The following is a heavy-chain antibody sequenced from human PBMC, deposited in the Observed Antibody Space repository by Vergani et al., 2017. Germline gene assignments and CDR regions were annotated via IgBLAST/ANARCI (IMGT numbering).Heavy chain of an antibody. CDR3: ARDKYSGSYGYFDY. V-gene: IGHV4-59*01. Sequence: QVQLQESGPGLVKPSETLSLTCTVSGGSISSYYWSWIRQPPGKGLEWIGYIYYSGSNNYNPSLKSRVTISVDTSKNQFALKLSSVTAADTAVYYCARDKYSGSYGYFDYWGQGTLVTVSS. CDR1: GGSISSYY. CDR2: IYYSGSN. D-gene: IGHD1-26*01. J-gene: IGHJ4*02.